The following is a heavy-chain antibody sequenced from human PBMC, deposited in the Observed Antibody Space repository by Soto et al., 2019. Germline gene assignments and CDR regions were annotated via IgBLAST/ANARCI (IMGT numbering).Heavy chain of an antibody. CDR1: GGTFSSYA. Sequence: SVKVSCKASGGTFSSYAISWVRKAPGQGLEWMGGIIPIFGTANYAQKFQGRVTITADESTSTAYMELSSLRSEDTAVYYCAIRGYSYGPLSVSDDYWGQGTLVTVSS. CDR3: AIRGYSYGPLSVSDDY. V-gene: IGHV1-69*13. J-gene: IGHJ4*02. D-gene: IGHD5-18*01. CDR2: IIPIFGTA.